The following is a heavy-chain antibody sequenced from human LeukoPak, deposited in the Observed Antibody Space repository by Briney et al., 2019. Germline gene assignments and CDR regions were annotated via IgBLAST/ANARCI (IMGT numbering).Heavy chain of an antibody. Sequence: GGSLRLSCAASGFTFSSYGMHWVRQAPGKGLEWVAFIRYDGSNKYYADSVKGRFIISRDNSKNTLYLQMNSLRAEDTAVYYCAKLASYYYDSSGYYHDAFDIWGQGTMVTVSS. J-gene: IGHJ3*02. CDR2: IRYDGSNK. D-gene: IGHD3-22*01. CDR3: AKLASYYYDSSGYYHDAFDI. CDR1: GFTFSSYG. V-gene: IGHV3-30*02.